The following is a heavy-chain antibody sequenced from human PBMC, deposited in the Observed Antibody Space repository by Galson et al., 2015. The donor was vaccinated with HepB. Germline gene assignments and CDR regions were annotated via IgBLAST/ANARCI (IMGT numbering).Heavy chain of an antibody. Sequence: SLRLSCAASGFTFSSYAMSWVRQAPGKGLEWVSAISGSGGSTYYADSVKGRFTISRDNSKNTLFLQMNSLRAEDTAVFYCAKDAERTMNHQTYGVDVWGQGTAVTVSS. CDR2: ISGSGGST. D-gene: IGHD1-14*01. CDR1: GFTFSSYA. V-gene: IGHV3-23*01. CDR3: AKDAERTMNHQTYGVDV. J-gene: IGHJ6*02.